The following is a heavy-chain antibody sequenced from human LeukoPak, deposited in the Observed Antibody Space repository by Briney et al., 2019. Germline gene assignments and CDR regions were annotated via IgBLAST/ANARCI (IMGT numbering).Heavy chain of an antibody. Sequence: SVKVSCKASGGTFSSYAISWVRQAPGQGLEWMGGIIPIFGTANYARKFQGRVTITTDESTSTAYMELSSLRSEDTAVYYCASYYYYDSSGYPYYFDYWGQGTLVTVSS. CDR2: IIPIFGTA. CDR1: GGTFSSYA. CDR3: ASYYYYDSSGYPYYFDY. D-gene: IGHD3-22*01. V-gene: IGHV1-69*05. J-gene: IGHJ4*02.